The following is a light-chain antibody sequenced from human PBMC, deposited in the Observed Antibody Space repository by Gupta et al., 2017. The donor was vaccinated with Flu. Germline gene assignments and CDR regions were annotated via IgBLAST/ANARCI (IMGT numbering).Light chain of an antibody. J-gene: IGKJ3*01. V-gene: IGKV3-11*01. CDR1: QSVSSY. CDR2: DAF. Sequence: TLSLSPGERATLSCRASQSVSSYLAWYQQKPGQAPRLLIYDAFNRATGIPARFSGSGSGTDFTLTISSLEPEDFAVYYCQQRSNWPPLFTFGPGTKVDIK. CDR3: QQRSNWPPLFT.